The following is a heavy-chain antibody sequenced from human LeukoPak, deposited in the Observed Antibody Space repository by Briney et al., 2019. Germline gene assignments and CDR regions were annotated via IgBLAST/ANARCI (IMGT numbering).Heavy chain of an antibody. CDR1: GFTFSSYA. CDR3: ARDHYDFWRSKYYFDY. Sequence: GRSLRLSCAASGFTFSSYAMHWVRQAPGKGLEWVAVILYDGSNKYYADSVKGRFTISRDNSKNTLYLQMNSLRAEDTAVYYCARDHYDFWRSKYYFDYWGQGTLVTVSS. D-gene: IGHD3-3*01. CDR2: ILYDGSNK. V-gene: IGHV3-30-3*01. J-gene: IGHJ4*02.